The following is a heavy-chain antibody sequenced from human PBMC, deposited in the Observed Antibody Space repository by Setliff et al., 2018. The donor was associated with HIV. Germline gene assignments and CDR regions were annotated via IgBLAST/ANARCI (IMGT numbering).Heavy chain of an antibody. V-gene: IGHV4-34*01. CDR3: ASLDYSYGLDY. CDR2: INHSGST. CDR1: GGSFSGYY. Sequence: SETLSLTCAVFGGSFSGYYWSWIRQPPGKGLEWIGEINHSGSTDYNPSLKSRVTISVDTSKNQFSLNLSSVTAADTAVYYCASLDYSYGLDYWGQGTLVTVSS. D-gene: IGHD5-18*01. J-gene: IGHJ4*02.